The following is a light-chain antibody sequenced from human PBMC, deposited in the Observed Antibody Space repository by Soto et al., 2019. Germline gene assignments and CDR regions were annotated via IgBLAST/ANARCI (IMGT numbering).Light chain of an antibody. CDR2: EDS. V-gene: IGLV2-23*01. CDR1: SSDVGSYDL. J-gene: IGLJ1*01. Sequence: QSVLTQPASVSGSPGQSITISCTGTSSDVGSYDLVSWYQQHPGKAPKLMIYEDSKRPSGVSTRFSGSKSGNTASLTISGLQAGDEADYYCCSYAGSRTYVFGTGTKVTV. CDR3: CSYAGSRTYV.